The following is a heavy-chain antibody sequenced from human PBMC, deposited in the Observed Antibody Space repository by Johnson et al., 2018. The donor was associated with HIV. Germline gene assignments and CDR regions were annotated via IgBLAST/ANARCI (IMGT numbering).Heavy chain of an antibody. D-gene: IGHD2-2*01. CDR2: ISYDGSNK. CDR3: AREVGGDIVVVPAAPGAFDI. Sequence: VHLVESGGGVVQPGRSLRLSCAASGFTFSSYAMHWVRQAPGKGLEWAAVISYDGSNKYYADSVKGRFTISRDNSKNTLYLQMNSLRAEDTAVYYCAREVGGDIVVVPAAPGAFDIWGQGTMVTVSS. CDR1: GFTFSSYA. V-gene: IGHV3-30*04. J-gene: IGHJ3*02.